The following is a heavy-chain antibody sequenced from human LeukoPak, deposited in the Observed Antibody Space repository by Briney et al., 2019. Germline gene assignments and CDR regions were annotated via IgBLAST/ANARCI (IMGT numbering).Heavy chain of an antibody. J-gene: IGHJ4*02. CDR1: GFTFGDYV. CDR2: IRQTAYGGTT. CDR3: TRFNANYDY. D-gene: IGHD4/OR15-4a*01. Sequence: GRSLRLSCTTFGFTFGDYVMSWVRQAPGKGLESVGFIRQTAYGGTTEFAASVQGRFTISRDDSKSIAYLEMNSLRTEDTAVYYCTRFNANYDYWGQGTLVTVSS. V-gene: IGHV3-49*04.